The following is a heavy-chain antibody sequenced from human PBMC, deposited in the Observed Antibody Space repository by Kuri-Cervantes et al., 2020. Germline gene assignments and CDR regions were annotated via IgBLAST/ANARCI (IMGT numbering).Heavy chain of an antibody. CDR3: AKDMSRDGYNFHWYFDL. Sequence: LSLTCAASGFTFSSYWMHWVRQAPGKGLEWVSGISWNSGSIGYADSVKGRFTISRDNAKNSLYLQTNSLRAEDTALYYCAKDMSRDGYNFHWYFDLWGRGTLVTVSS. CDR1: GFTFSSYW. D-gene: IGHD5-24*01. V-gene: IGHV3-9*01. J-gene: IGHJ2*01. CDR2: ISWNSGSI.